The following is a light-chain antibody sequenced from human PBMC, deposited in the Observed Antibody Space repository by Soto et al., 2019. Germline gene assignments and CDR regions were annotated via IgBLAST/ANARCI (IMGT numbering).Light chain of an antibody. CDR1: SSDVGGYNY. J-gene: IGLJ2*01. CDR2: GVT. V-gene: IGLV2-11*01. Sequence: QLVLTQPRSVSGSPGQSVTISCTGSSSDVGGYNYVSWYQQHPGKAPKLMIYGVTHRPSGVPDRFSGSKSGNTASLTISGLQAEDEADYYCCSYGGSYTYVVFGGGTKLTVL. CDR3: CSYGGSYTYVV.